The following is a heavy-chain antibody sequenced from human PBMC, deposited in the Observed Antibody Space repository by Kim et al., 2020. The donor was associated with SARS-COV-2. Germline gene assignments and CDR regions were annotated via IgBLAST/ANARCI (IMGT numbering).Heavy chain of an antibody. Sequence: SETLSLTCTVSGASISRSDYWAWIRQPPGKGLEWIGSIFYRGSTYYTSSLKSRITISQDASNNKFSLRLSSVTATDTAVYYCARLGGYAINGRFFDFW. D-gene: IGHD5-12*01. CDR3: ARLGGYAINGRFFDF. V-gene: IGHV4-39*01. CDR2: IFYRGST. CDR1: GASISRSDY. J-gene: IGHJ4*01.